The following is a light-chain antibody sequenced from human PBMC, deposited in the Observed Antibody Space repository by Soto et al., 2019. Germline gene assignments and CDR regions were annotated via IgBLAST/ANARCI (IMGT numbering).Light chain of an antibody. CDR2: VGTGGIVG. J-gene: IGLJ2*01. Sequence: QSVLTQPPSASASLGASVTLTCTLSSGYSNYKVDWYQQRPGKGPRFVMRVGTGGIVGSKGDGIPDRFSVLGSGLNRYQTIKNIQEEDESDYHCGADHGSGSNFVVFGGGTKLTVL. CDR1: SGYSNYK. CDR3: GADHGSGSNFVV. V-gene: IGLV9-49*01.